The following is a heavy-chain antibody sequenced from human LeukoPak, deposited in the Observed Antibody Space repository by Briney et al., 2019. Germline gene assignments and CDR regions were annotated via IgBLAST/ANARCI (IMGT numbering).Heavy chain of an antibody. Sequence: RTGGSLRLSCAASGFTFSSYAMSWVRQAPGKGLEWVSAISGSGGSTYYADSVKGRFTISRDNSKNTLYLQMNSLRAEDTAVYYCAKSTAAAGRQHYFDYWGQGTLVTVSS. CDR3: AKSTAAAGRQHYFDY. CDR2: ISGSGGST. V-gene: IGHV3-23*01. J-gene: IGHJ4*02. CDR1: GFTFSSYA. D-gene: IGHD6-13*01.